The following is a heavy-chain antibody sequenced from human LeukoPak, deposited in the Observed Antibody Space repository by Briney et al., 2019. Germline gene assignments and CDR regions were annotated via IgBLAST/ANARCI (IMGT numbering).Heavy chain of an antibody. D-gene: IGHD6-19*01. V-gene: IGHV4-59*08. J-gene: IGHJ3*02. CDR3: ARQTHRAQWVAGAFDI. CDR2: NYYSGST. CDR1: GGSINSYY. Sequence: SETLSLTCTVSGGSINSYYWSWIQQPPGKGLEWIGYNYYSGSTNYNPSLKSRVTISVDTSKNQFSLKLSSVTAADTAVYYCARQTHRAQWVAGAFDIWGQGTMVTVSS.